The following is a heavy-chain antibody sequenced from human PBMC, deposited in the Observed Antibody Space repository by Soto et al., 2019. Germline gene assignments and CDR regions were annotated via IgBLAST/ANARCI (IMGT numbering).Heavy chain of an antibody. CDR2: ISGGGSDT. CDR3: AKDDSLECFFPRDA. J-gene: IGHJ5*02. V-gene: IGHV3-23*01. Sequence: EVHLLESGGGLVQPGGSLRLSCSASGFTFRSYAMSWVRQAPGKGLEWVSGISGGGSDTYYSDSVRGRFTISRDNSKNTLYLQMNSLRVEDSAVYFGAKDDSLECFFPRDAWGQGTLVTVSS. D-gene: IGHD3-3*01. CDR1: GFTFRSYA.